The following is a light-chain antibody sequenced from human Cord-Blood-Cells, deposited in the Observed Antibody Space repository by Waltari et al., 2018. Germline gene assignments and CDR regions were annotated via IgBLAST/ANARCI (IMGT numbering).Light chain of an antibody. CDR1: QSISSY. Sequence: DHQMTPPPSSPSASVGERVTITCRASQSISSYLNWYQQKPGKAPKLLIYAASSLQSGVPSRFSGSGSGTDFTLTISSLQPEDFATYYCQQSYSTPWTFGQGTKVEIK. CDR3: QQSYSTPWT. J-gene: IGKJ1*01. V-gene: IGKV1-39*01. CDR2: AAS.